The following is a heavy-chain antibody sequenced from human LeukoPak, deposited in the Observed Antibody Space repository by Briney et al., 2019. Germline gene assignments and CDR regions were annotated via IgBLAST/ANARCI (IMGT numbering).Heavy chain of an antibody. CDR2: IIPIFGTA. V-gene: IGHV1-69*05. CDR3: ARVPRTTYYYDSSSEH. CDR1: GGTFSSYA. Sequence: ASVKASCKASGGTFSSYAISWVRQAPGQGLEWMGRIIPIFGTANYAQKFQGRVTITTDESTSTAYMELSSLRSEDTAVYYCARVPRTTYYYDSSSEHWGQGTLVTVSS. D-gene: IGHD3-22*01. J-gene: IGHJ1*01.